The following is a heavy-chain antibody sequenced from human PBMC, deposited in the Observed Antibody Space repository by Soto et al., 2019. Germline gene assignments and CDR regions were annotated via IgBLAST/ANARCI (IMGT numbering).Heavy chain of an antibody. CDR2: ISGGST. J-gene: IGHJ4*02. CDR3: ASTVRVMTTQYFDD. D-gene: IGHD3-22*01. V-gene: IGHV3-23*01. Sequence: EVQLLESGGGLVQPGGSLRLSCAASGFTFSTYAMSWVRQAPGKGLEWVSAISGGSTYYADSVRGRFTISRDNSKNTLYLQMNSLRAEDTAVYYCASTVRVMTTQYFDDWGQGTLVTVSS. CDR1: GFTFSTYA.